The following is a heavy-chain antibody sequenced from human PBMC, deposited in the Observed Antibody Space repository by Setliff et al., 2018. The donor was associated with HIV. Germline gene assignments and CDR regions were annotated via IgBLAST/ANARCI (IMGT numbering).Heavy chain of an antibody. V-gene: IGHV4-34*01. Sequence: SETLSLTCAVYGGSFSDYYWSWIRQPPGKGLEWIGEINHSGSTNYNPSIKSRVTISVDTYKNQFSLKLRSVTAADTAVYYCARATVTVDFYYYGLDVWGQGTTVTVSS. CDR1: GGSFSDYY. CDR2: INHSGST. CDR3: ARATVTVDFYYYGLDV. J-gene: IGHJ6*02. D-gene: IGHD4-17*01.